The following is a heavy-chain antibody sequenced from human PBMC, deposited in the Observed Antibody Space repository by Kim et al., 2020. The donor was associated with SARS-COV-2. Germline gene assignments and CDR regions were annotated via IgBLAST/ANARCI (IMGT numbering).Heavy chain of an antibody. J-gene: IGHJ4*02. CDR3: AKESGRDYYFDY. Sequence: ASVKVCCEASGYPFTRSALHWVRQAPGQGLELMGWINTNTGKPTYAQGFTGRFVFSLDTSVSTAYLQISGLKAEDTAVYFCAKESGRDYYFDYWGQGTLV. V-gene: IGHV7-4-1*02. D-gene: IGHD3-10*01. CDR2: INTNTGKP. CDR1: GYPFTRSA.